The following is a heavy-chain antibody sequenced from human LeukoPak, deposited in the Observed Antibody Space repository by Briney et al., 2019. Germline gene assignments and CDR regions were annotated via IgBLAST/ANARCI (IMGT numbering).Heavy chain of an antibody. CDR3: ARATVTDTVGYYYGMDV. V-gene: IGHV1-18*01. CDR1: GYTFTSYD. J-gene: IGHJ6*02. D-gene: IGHD4-23*01. CDR2: ISGYNGNT. Sequence: GASVKVSCKASGYTFTSYDISWVRQAPGQGLEWMGRISGYNGNTNYAQKLQGRVTMTTDSSTSTAYMELRSLRSDDTAVYYYARATVTDTVGYYYGMDVWGQGTTVTVSS.